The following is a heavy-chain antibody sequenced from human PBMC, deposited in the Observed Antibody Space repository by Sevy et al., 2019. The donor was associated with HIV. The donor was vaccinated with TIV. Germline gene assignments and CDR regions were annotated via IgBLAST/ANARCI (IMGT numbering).Heavy chain of an antibody. J-gene: IGHJ2*01. V-gene: IGHV3-13*01. CDR3: ARGSPSVPQTILGSSNADNWYFDL. CDR2: IGTAGDT. Sequence: GGSLRLSCAASGFTFSDYDMHWVRQAAGKGPEWVSSIGTAGDTFYSGSVKGRITISRENATDSLYFQMNTLRVGDTATYYCARGSPSVPQTILGSSNADNWYFDLWGRGTQVTVSS. D-gene: IGHD1-7*01. CDR1: GFTFSDYD.